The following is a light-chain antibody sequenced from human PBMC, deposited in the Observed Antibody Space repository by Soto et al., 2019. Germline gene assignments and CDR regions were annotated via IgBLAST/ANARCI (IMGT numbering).Light chain of an antibody. CDR3: SSYTSSSTYV. CDR2: EVS. J-gene: IGLJ1*01. CDR1: SSDVGGYNY. V-gene: IGLV2-14*01. Sequence: QSALTQPASVSGSPGQSITISCTGTSSDVGGYNYVSWYQQHPGKAPKLMIYEVSNRPSGVSNRFSGSKSGNTASLTISGLQAEDEADYYCSSYTSSSTYVFGTGNKLPVL.